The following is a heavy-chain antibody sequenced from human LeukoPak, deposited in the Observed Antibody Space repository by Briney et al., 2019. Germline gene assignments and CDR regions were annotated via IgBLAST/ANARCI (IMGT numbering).Heavy chain of an antibody. V-gene: IGHV3-30*04. D-gene: IGHD2-21*02. CDR3: ARDQKYSGGDCPAEYFQH. Sequence: GRSLRLSCAASGFTFGSYAMHWVRQAPGKGLEWVAVISYDGSNKYYADSVKGRFTISRDNFKNTLYLQMNSLRAEDTAVYYCARDQKYSGGDCPAEYFQHWGQGTLVTVSS. CDR2: ISYDGSNK. CDR1: GFTFGSYA. J-gene: IGHJ1*01.